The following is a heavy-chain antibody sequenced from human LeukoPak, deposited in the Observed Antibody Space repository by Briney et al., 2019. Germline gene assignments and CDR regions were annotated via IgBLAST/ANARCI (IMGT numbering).Heavy chain of an antibody. J-gene: IGHJ4*02. CDR1: GYTFTSYY. CDR3: ARVRRYWNDED. D-gene: IGHD1-1*01. CDR2: INPSGGST. V-gene: IGHV1-46*01. Sequence: ASVKVSCEASGYTFTSYYMHWVRQAPGQGLEWMGIINPSGGSTSYAQEFQGRVTMTRDTSTSTVYMELSSLRSEDTAVYYCARVRRYWNDEDWGQGTLVTVSS.